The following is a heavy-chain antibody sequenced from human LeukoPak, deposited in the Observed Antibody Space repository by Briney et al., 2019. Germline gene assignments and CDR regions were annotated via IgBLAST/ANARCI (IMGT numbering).Heavy chain of an antibody. CDR1: GGSFSGYY. D-gene: IGHD5-12*01. J-gene: IGHJ4*02. Sequence: SETLSLTCAVYGGSFSGYYWSWIRQPPGKGLEWIGEINHSGSTNYNPSLKSRVTISVDTSKNQFSLKLSSVTAADTAVYYCASLPDSGYDSNFDYWGQGTLVTVSS. V-gene: IGHV4-34*01. CDR3: ASLPDSGYDSNFDY. CDR2: INHSGST.